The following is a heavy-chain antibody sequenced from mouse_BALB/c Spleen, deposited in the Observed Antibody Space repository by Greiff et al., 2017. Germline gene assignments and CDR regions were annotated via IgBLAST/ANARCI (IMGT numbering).Heavy chain of an antibody. Sequence: QVQLQQSAAELARPGASVKMSCKASGYTFTSYTMHWVKQRPGQGLEWIGYINPSSGYTEYNQKFKDKTTLTADKSSSTAYMQLSSLTSEDSAVYYCARWYAPRGYGMDYWGQGTSVTVSS. CDR2: INPSSGYT. D-gene: IGHD3-3*01. CDR3: ARWYAPRGYGMDY. V-gene: IGHV1-4*02. CDR1: GYTFTSYT. J-gene: IGHJ4*01.